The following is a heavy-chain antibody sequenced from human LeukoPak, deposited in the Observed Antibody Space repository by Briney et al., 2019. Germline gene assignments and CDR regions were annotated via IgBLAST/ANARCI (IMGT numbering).Heavy chain of an antibody. CDR2: IYTSGST. Sequence: SETLSLTCTVSDGSISSYYWSWIRQPAGKGLEWIGRIYTSGSTNYNPSLKSRVTMSVDTSKNQFSLKLSSVTAADTAVYYCARGITMVQGVTKYYYYYYYMDVWGKGTTVTVSS. D-gene: IGHD3-10*01. J-gene: IGHJ6*03. CDR1: DGSISSYY. CDR3: ARGITMVQGVTKYYYYYYYMDV. V-gene: IGHV4-4*07.